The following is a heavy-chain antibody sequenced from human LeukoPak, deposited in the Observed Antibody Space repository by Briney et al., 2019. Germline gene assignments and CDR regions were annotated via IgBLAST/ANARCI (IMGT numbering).Heavy chain of an antibody. CDR3: AKDLIAVGDGYYFDY. V-gene: IGHV3-23*01. CDR2: VSLNGDST. J-gene: IGHJ4*02. D-gene: IGHD6-19*01. Sequence: HSGGSLRLSCAASGFTFSSFAMTWVRQAPGKGLEWVSAVSLNGDSTYYADSVKGRFTISRDNSKNTQYLQMNSLRAEDTALYYCAKDLIAVGDGYYFDYWGQGTLVTVSS. CDR1: GFTFSSFA.